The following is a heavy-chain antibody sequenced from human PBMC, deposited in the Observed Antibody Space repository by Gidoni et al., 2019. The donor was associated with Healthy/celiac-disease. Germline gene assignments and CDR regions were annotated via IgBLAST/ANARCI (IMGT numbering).Heavy chain of an antibody. CDR3: AKGYGGVLPDDYFDY. CDR2: ISCSGVST. V-gene: IGHV3-23*01. CDR1: GITFSSYA. Sequence: EVQLLEYGGGWVQPGGSLRLSCAASGITFSSYAMSWVRKAPGKGLEWVSAISCSGVSTYYADSVKGRFTISRDNSKNTLYLQMNSLRAEDTAVYYCAKGYGGVLPDDYFDYWGQGTLVTVSS. D-gene: IGHD4-17*01. J-gene: IGHJ4*02.